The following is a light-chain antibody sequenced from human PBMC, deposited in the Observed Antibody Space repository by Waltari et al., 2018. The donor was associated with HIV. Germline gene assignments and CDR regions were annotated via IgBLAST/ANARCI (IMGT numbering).Light chain of an antibody. CDR2: EVT. CDR1: STDVGAYDY. J-gene: IGLJ2*01. V-gene: IGLV2-14*03. CDR3: SSYASTTTHVV. Sequence: QSALTQPASVSGSPGQSSTISCTGTSTDVGAYDYVSWYQQHPGGAPKLLIYEVTKRPSGVSSLFSGAQSGNPASLNISGLQAQDEADYHCSSYASTTTHVVFGRGTKLTVL.